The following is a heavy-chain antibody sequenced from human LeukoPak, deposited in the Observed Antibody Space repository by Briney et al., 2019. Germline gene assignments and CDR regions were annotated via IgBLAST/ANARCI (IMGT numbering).Heavy chain of an antibody. CDR3: ARELPTIAAAGIRSKNWFDP. D-gene: IGHD6-13*01. J-gene: IGHJ5*02. Sequence: ASVKGSCKASGYIFTGYYMHWVRQAPGQGLEWMGWINPNSGGTNYAQKFQGRVTMTRDTSISTAYMELSRLRSDDTAVYYCARELPTIAAAGIRSKNWFDPWGQGTLVTVSS. V-gene: IGHV1-2*02. CDR2: INPNSGGT. CDR1: GYIFTGYY.